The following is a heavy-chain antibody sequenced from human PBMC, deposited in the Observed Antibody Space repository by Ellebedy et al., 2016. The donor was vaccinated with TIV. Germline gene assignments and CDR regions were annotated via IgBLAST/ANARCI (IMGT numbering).Heavy chain of an antibody. CDR1: GFTFSSYA. Sequence: GGSLRLSXAASGFTFSSYAMHWVRQAPGKGLEWVAVISYDGSNKYYADSVKGRFTISRDNSKNTLYLQMNSLRAEDTAVYYCAKDERSGWDGYYYYGMDVWGQGTTVTVSS. CDR3: AKDERSGWDGYYYYGMDV. D-gene: IGHD6-19*01. J-gene: IGHJ6*02. V-gene: IGHV3-30-3*01. CDR2: ISYDGSNK.